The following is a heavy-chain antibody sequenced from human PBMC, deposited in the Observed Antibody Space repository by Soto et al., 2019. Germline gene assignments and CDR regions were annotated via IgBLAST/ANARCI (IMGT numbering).Heavy chain of an antibody. CDR1: GYTFTSYD. CDR3: ARDLYSSSWYGYNWFDP. CDR2: MNPNSGNT. Sequence: ASVKVSCKASGYTFTSYDINWVRQATGQGLEWMGWMNPNSGNTGYAQKFQGRVTMTRNTSISTAYMELSSLRSEDTAVYYCARDLYSSSWYGYNWFDPRGQGTLVTVSS. V-gene: IGHV1-8*01. J-gene: IGHJ5*02. D-gene: IGHD6-13*01.